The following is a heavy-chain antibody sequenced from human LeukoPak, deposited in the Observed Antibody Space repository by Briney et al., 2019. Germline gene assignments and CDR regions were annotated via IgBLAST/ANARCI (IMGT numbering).Heavy chain of an antibody. D-gene: IGHD2-15*01. CDR1: GGSISSYY. J-gene: IGHJ4*02. Sequence: SETLSLTCTVSGGSISSYYWSWIRQPPGKGLEWIGYIYYSGSTNYNPSLKSRVAISVDTSKNQFSLKLSSVTAADTAVYYCARRYCSGGSCSYFDYWGQGTLVTVSS. CDR3: ARRYCSGGSCSYFDY. CDR2: IYYSGST. V-gene: IGHV4-59*01.